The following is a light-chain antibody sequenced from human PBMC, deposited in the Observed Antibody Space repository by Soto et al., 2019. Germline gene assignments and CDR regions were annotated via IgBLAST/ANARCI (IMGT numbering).Light chain of an antibody. CDR1: QSVTNW. CDR2: DVS. CDR3: QQYDSYSWT. V-gene: IGKV1-5*01. J-gene: IGKJ1*01. Sequence: DIQMTQSPSTLSASVGERVTITCRASQSVTNWLAWYQQKPGKAPKLLIYDVSSLESGVPSRFSGSVSGTEFILTISSLQPEDFATYYCQQYDSYSWTFGQGTKVDIK.